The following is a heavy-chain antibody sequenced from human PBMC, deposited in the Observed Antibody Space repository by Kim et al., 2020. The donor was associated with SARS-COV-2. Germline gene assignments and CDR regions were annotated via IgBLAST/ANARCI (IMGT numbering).Heavy chain of an antibody. Sequence: GGSLTLSCAASGFNFSSFTMSWVRQAPGKGLEGVSTVTSSGFGTYYADSVKGRFSVSRDNSKNTLYMQLNSLRGEDTAVYYCAKDRGRYYTYYFDSWGQGSLVTVSS. D-gene: IGHD3-10*01. J-gene: IGHJ4*02. CDR1: GFNFSSFT. CDR3: AKDRGRYYTYYFDS. CDR2: VTSSGFGT. V-gene: IGHV3-23*01.